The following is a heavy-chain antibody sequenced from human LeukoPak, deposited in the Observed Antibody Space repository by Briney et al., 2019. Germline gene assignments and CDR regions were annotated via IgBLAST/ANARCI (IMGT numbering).Heavy chain of an antibody. CDR2: IIPILGIA. CDR1: GYTFTSYG. J-gene: IGHJ4*02. D-gene: IGHD4-17*01. Sequence: GASVKVSCKASGYTFTSYGISWVRQAPGQGLEWMGRIIPILGIANYAQKFQGRVTITADKSTSTAYMELSSLRSEDTAVYYCARSWSTTVTTPGYWGQGTLVTVSS. V-gene: IGHV1-69*04. CDR3: ARSWSTTVTTPGY.